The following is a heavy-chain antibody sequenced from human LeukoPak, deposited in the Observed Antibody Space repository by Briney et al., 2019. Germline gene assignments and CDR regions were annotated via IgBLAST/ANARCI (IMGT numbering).Heavy chain of an antibody. J-gene: IGHJ5*02. D-gene: IGHD5-12*01. CDR3: ARGRRYSGYDYGFDP. CDR1: GGSFSGYY. Sequence: PSETLSLTCAVYGGSFSGYYWSWIRQPPGKGLEWIGEINHSGSTNYNPSLKSRVTISVDTSKNQFSLKLSSVTAADTAVYYCARGRRYSGYDYGFDPWGQGTLVTVSS. V-gene: IGHV4-34*01. CDR2: INHSGST.